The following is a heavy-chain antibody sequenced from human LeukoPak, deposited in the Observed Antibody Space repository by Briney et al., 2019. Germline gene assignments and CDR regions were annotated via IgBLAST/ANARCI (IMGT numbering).Heavy chain of an antibody. CDR2: IIPIFGTA. CDR1: GYTFTSYY. D-gene: IGHD1-1*01. J-gene: IGHJ4*02. CDR3: AEGPGQSTEN. Sequence: SVKVSCKASGYTFTSYYMHWVRQAPGQGLEWMGGIIPIFGTANYAQKFQGRVTITADESTSTAYMELSSLRSEDTAVYYCAEGPGQSTENWGQGTLVTVSS. V-gene: IGHV1-69*13.